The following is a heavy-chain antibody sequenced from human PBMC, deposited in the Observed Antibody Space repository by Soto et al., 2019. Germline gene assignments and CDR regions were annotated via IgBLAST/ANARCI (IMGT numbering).Heavy chain of an antibody. V-gene: IGHV3-23*01. CDR2: ISGSGGST. Sequence: GGSLRLSCAASGFTFSSYAMSWVRQAPGKGLEWVSAISGSGGSTYYADSVKGRFTISRDNSKNTLYLQMNSLRAEDTAVYYCAKIEPVYGSRPTPLSDPWGQGTLVTVSS. D-gene: IGHD6-13*01. CDR3: AKIEPVYGSRPTPLSDP. CDR1: GFTFSSYA. J-gene: IGHJ5*02.